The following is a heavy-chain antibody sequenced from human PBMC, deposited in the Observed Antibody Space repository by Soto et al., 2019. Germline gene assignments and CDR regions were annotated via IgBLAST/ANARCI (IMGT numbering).Heavy chain of an antibody. D-gene: IGHD2-8*01. J-gene: IGHJ4*02. V-gene: IGHV4-30-4*01. CDR2: IFYSGTT. CDR1: GGSISSGDYY. Sequence: SETLSLTCTVSGGSISSGDYYWRLIRQPPGKGLEWIGYIFYSGTTYYNPSLKSRVTISVDTSKNQFSLKLSSVTAADTAVYYCARDGYCTNGVCYPVFDYWGQGTLVTVSS. CDR3: ARDGYCTNGVCYPVFDY.